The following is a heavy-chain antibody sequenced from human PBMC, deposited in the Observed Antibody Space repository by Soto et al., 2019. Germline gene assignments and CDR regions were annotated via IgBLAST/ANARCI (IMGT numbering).Heavy chain of an antibody. CDR3: VRDSPIGSTFSGYDGIDY. CDR2: ISAYNGNT. Sequence: ASVKVSCKASGGTFSSYAISWVRQAPGQGLEWMGWISAYNGNTNYAQKLQGRVTITADKSTGTAYMELNSLRSEDTAVYYCVRDSPIGSTFSGYDGIDYWGQGTLVTVSS. D-gene: IGHD5-12*01. V-gene: IGHV1-18*01. J-gene: IGHJ4*02. CDR1: GGTFSSYA.